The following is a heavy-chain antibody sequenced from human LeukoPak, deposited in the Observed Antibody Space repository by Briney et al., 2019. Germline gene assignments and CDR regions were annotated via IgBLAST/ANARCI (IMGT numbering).Heavy chain of an antibody. J-gene: IGHJ4*02. Sequence: GGSLRLSCAASGFTFSRDWMSWARQVPGKGLEWVSSITASSTAIYSADSVKGRFTISRDNAKNFLYLQMNSLRAEDTAVYYCARTYYDILTGYNPYFDYWGQEILVTVSS. V-gene: IGHV3-21*01. CDR3: ARTYYDILTGYNPYFDY. CDR2: ITASSTAI. CDR1: GFTFSRDW. D-gene: IGHD3-9*01.